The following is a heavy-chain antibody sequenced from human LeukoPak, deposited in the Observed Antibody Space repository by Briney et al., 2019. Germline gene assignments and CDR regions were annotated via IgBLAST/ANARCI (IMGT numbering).Heavy chain of an antibody. CDR3: AREGPSTYHFDY. Sequence: ASVKASCKASGYTFTNYYMHWVRQAPGQGREWMGIINPSGGSTSYAQKFQGRVTMTWDTSTSTVYMELSSLTSEDTAVFYCAREGPSTYHFDYWGQGTLVTVSS. J-gene: IGHJ4*02. V-gene: IGHV1-46*01. CDR2: INPSGGST. CDR1: GYTFTNYY.